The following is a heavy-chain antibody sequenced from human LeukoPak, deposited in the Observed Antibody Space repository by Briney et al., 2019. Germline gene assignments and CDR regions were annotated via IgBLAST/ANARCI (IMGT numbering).Heavy chain of an antibody. CDR2: ISWNSGSI. V-gene: IGHV3-9*01. CDR3: AKDYCSSTSCYPDY. J-gene: IGHJ4*02. CDR1: GFTFDDYA. Sequence: GGSLRLSRAASGFTFDDYAMHWVRQAPGKGLEWVSGISWNSGSIGYADSVKGRFTISRDNAKNSLYLQMNSLRAEDTALYYCAKDYCSSTSCYPDYWGQGTLVTVSS. D-gene: IGHD2-2*01.